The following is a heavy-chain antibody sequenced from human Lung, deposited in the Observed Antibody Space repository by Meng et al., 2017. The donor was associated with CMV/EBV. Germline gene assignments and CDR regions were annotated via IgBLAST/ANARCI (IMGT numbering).Heavy chain of an antibody. CDR3: ARDCFGREDY. V-gene: IGHV3-74*03. CDR2: INSDDSTT. D-gene: IGHD3-10*01. J-gene: IGHJ4*02. CDR1: GFAFRSYS. Sequence: GGSLRLSCAASGFAFRSYSMNWVRQPPGKVLEWVSRINSDDSTTTYADSVKGRFTISRDNAKNTVYLQMNSLRVEDTAVYYCARDCFGREDYWGQGILVTVSS.